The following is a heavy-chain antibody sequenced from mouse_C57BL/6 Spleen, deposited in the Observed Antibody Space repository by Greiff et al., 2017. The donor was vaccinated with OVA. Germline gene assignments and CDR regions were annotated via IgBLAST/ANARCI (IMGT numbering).Heavy chain of an antibody. Sequence: QVQLQQPGAELVKPGASVKMSCKASGYTFTSYWITWVKQRPGQGLEWIGDIYPNSGSTNYNEKFKSKATLTVDKSSSTAYMQLSSLTSEDSAVYYCTTVVANYYAMDYWGQGTSVTVSS. V-gene: IGHV1-55*01. D-gene: IGHD1-1*01. CDR2: IYPNSGST. J-gene: IGHJ4*01. CDR3: TTVVANYYAMDY. CDR1: GYTFTSYW.